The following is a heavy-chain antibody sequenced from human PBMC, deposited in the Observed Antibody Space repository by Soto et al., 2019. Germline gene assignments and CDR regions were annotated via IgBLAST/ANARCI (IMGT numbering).Heavy chain of an antibody. CDR3: ARSFTAGYDAFDI. Sequence: ESGGGLVQPGGSLRLSCAASGFTFSSYSMNWVRQAPGKGLEWVSYISSSSSTIYYADSVKGRFTISRDNAKNSLYLQMNSLRAEDTAVYYCARSFTAGYDAFDIWGQGTMVTVSS. J-gene: IGHJ3*02. CDR2: ISSSSSTI. D-gene: IGHD6-25*01. V-gene: IGHV3-48*01. CDR1: GFTFSSYS.